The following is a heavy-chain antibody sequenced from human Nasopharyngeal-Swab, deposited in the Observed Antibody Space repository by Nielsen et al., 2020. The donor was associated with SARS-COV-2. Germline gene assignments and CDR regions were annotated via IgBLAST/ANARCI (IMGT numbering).Heavy chain of an antibody. J-gene: IGHJ3*02. V-gene: IGHV3-7*04. CDR2: IKQDGSEQ. D-gene: IGHD2-21*02. Sequence: GGSLRLSCEASGFPLSHYYMTWVRQPPGKGLEWVSNIKQDGSEQFYADSVKGRFTISRDNAKNSLYLQMDSLRADDTAVYYCARESVVTGMDDATDIWGQGTMVTVSS. CDR1: GFPLSHYY. CDR3: ARESVVTGMDDATDI.